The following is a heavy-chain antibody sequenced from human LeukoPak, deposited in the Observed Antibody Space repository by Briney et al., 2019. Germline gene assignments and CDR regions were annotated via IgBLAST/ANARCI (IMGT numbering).Heavy chain of an antibody. CDR3: ARQLVYYDFWSGYSQYNWFDP. V-gene: IGHV4-61*01. CDR2: IYYSGST. CDR1: GGSISSTYW. J-gene: IGHJ5*02. D-gene: IGHD3-3*01. Sequence: SETLSLTCTVSGGSISSTYWWTWVRQSPGKGLEWIGYIYYSGSTNYNPSLKSRVTISVDTSKNQFSLKLSSVTAADTAVYYCARQLVYYDFWSGYSQYNWFDPWGQGTLVTVSS.